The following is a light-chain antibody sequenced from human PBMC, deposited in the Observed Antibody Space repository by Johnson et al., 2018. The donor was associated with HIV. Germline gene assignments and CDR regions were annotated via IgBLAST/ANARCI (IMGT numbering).Light chain of an antibody. CDR3: ETWDSSLRGYYV. CDR1: SSNIGNNY. CDR2: DNN. V-gene: IGLV1-51*01. J-gene: IGLJ1*01. Sequence: QSVLTQPPSVSAAPGQKVTISCSGSSSNIGNNYVSWYQQLPGTAPKLLIYDNNKRPSGIPDRFSGSKSGTSATLGITGLQTGAEADYYCETWDSSLRGYYVFGTGTKLTVL.